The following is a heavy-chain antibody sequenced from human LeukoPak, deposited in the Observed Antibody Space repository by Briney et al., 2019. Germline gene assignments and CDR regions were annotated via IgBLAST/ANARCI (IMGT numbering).Heavy chain of an antibody. V-gene: IGHV4-34*01. CDR2: INHSGST. Sequence: PSETLSLTCAVYGGSFSGYYWSWIRQPPGKGLEWIGEINHSGSTNYNPSLKSRVTISVDTSMNQFSLKLSSVTAADTAVYYCARGLSHCSGGSCYLTWFDPWGQGTLVTVSS. CDR3: ARGLSHCSGGSCYLTWFDP. CDR1: GGSFSGYY. J-gene: IGHJ5*02. D-gene: IGHD2-15*01.